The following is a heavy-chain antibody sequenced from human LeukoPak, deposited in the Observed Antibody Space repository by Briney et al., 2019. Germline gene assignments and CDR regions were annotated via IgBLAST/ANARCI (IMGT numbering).Heavy chain of an antibody. J-gene: IGHJ4*02. V-gene: IGHV4-4*02. CDR3: AKGEDYGSGTVHFAS. D-gene: IGHD3-10*01. Sequence: SETLSLTCGVSGGSIDITNYWSWVRQPPGKGLEWIGEIYHGGSTNYNPSLKSRIAMSVDRSRNQFSLQLSSATAADTAVYYCAKGEDYGSGTVHFASWGQGTLVTVSS. CDR1: GGSIDITNY. CDR2: IYHGGST.